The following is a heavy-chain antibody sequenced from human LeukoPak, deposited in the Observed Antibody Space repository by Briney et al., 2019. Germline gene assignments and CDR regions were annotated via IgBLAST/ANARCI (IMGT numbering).Heavy chain of an antibody. V-gene: IGHV4-4*02. CDR2: IYHSGST. D-gene: IGHD5-12*01. J-gene: IGHJ4*02. CDR1: GGSISSSNW. Sequence: PSETLSLTFAVSGGSISSSNWWSWVRQPPGKGLEWIGEIYHSGSTNYNPSLKSRVTISVDKSKNQFSLKLSSVTAADTAVYYCARDSGQHLGYDWLHWGQGTLVTVSS. CDR3: ARDSGQHLGYDWLH.